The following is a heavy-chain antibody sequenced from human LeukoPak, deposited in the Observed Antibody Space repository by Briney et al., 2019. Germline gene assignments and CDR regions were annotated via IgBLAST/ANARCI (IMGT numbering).Heavy chain of an antibody. J-gene: IGHJ6*04. Sequence: GGSLRLSCAASGFTFSSYGMHWVRQAPGKGLEWVAFIRYDGSNKYYADSVKGRFTISRDNSKNTLYLQMNSLRAEDTAVYYCAKGEYYYGSGSSRRPFTDVWGKGTTVTISS. V-gene: IGHV3-30*02. CDR3: AKGEYYYGSGSSRRPFTDV. CDR1: GFTFSSYG. CDR2: IRYDGSNK. D-gene: IGHD3-10*01.